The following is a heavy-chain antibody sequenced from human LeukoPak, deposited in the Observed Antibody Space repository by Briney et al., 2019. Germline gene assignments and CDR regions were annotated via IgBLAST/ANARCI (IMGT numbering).Heavy chain of an antibody. J-gene: IGHJ4*02. CDR2: IIPIFGTA. CDR3: ARGWAGGTTVVTPWAY. D-gene: IGHD4-23*01. V-gene: IGHV1-69*13. CDR1: GGTFSNHA. Sequence: SVKVSCKASGGTFSNHAINWVRQAPGQGLEWMGGIIPIFGTANYAQKFQGRVTITADESTRTAYMELSSLRFEDMAVYYCARGWAGGTTVVTPWAYWGQGIPVVVSS.